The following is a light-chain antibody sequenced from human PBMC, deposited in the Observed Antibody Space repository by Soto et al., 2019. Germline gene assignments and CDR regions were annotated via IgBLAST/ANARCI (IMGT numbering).Light chain of an antibody. CDR3: TSYTVSSTLV. Sequence: QSALTQPASVSGSPGQSITISCTGTSSDVGGYNYVSWYQQHPGKAPQLISFEVSNRPSGVSNRFSGSKSGNTASLTISGLQAEDEADYYCTSYTVSSTLVFGGGTKLTVL. CDR1: SSDVGGYNY. J-gene: IGLJ2*01. V-gene: IGLV2-14*01. CDR2: EVS.